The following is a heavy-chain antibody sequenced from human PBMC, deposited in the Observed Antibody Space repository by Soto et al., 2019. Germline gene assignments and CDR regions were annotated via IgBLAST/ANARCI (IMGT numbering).Heavy chain of an antibody. V-gene: IGHV4-34*01. CDR1: GGSVSGYY. CDR3: ARDKITGRFDY. D-gene: IGHD2-8*02. J-gene: IGHJ4*02. Sequence: QVQLQQRGAGLLKPSETLSLTCAVYGGSVSGYYWTWIRQPPGTGLEWIGEINHSGSTNYNPSLKSRVTISVDTSKNQFSLKLTSVTAADTAVYYCARDKITGRFDYWGQGTLVTVSS. CDR2: INHSGST.